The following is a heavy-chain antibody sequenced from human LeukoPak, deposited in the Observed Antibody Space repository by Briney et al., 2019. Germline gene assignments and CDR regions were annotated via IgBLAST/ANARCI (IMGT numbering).Heavy chain of an antibody. V-gene: IGHV3-23*01. CDR2: LSGSGDST. CDR3: AKDRWTTVVRDLDY. Sequence: HSGGSLRLSCAASGFTFSTYAMSWVRQAPGKGLEWVSGLSGSGDSTYYADSVKGRLTISRDNSKNTLYLQMTGLRAEDTAVYYCAKDRWTTVVRDLDYWGQGTLVTVSS. J-gene: IGHJ4*02. CDR1: GFTFSTYA. D-gene: IGHD4-23*01.